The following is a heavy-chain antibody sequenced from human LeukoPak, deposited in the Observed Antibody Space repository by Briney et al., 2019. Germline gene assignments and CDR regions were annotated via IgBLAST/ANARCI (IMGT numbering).Heavy chain of an antibody. CDR3: ARPWRDVSIATWFSP. J-gene: IGHJ5*02. D-gene: IGHD5-12*01. Sequence: GGSLRLSFAASGFTFSRFGMNWVRQGPGKGLEWVSSITGSGGDTHYADSVKGRFTISRDNSKNTLYLQMNSLRAEDTAVYYCARPWRDVSIATWFSPWGQGTMVTVSS. CDR1: GFTFSRFG. V-gene: IGHV3-23*01. CDR2: ITGSGGDT.